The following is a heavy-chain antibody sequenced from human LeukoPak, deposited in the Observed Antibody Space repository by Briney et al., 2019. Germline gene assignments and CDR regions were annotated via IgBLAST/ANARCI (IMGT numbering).Heavy chain of an antibody. CDR3: ARVRATGAHDC. Sequence: SSETLSLTCAVYGGSFSGYYWSWIRQPPGKGLEWIGEINHSGSTSYNPSLKSRVTTSVDTSKNQFALRLSSVTAADTAVYYCARVRATGAHDCWGQGTLVTVSS. J-gene: IGHJ4*02. V-gene: IGHV4-34*01. D-gene: IGHD1-14*01. CDR2: INHSGST. CDR1: GGSFSGYY.